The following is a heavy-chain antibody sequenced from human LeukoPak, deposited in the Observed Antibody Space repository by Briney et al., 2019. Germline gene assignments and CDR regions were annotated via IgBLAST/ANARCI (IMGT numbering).Heavy chain of an antibody. D-gene: IGHD1-7*01. CDR3: AREDNWNYDY. CDR2: LNPNSGVT. J-gene: IGHJ4*02. Sequence: GASVKVSCKASGYTFNRYYMHWVRQAPGHGLEWMGWLNPNSGVTKYAQKLQGRVTMTRGTSISTAYMELSSLRSDDTAVYYCAREDNWNYDYWGQGTLVTVSS. CDR1: GYTFNRYY. V-gene: IGHV1-2*02.